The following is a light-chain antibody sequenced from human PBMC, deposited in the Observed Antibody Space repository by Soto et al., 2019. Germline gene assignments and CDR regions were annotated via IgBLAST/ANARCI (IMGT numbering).Light chain of an antibody. CDR3: QQHDGFPYI. V-gene: IGKV1-33*01. Sequence: IQMTQSPLFLSASVGDRVTITCQASHDITNYLNWYQQKPGKAPKLLIYDASMLETGVPSRFSGGGSGTHFTLTISSLHLEDVATYYCQQHDGFPYIFGPGTKFEIK. J-gene: IGKJ2*01. CDR2: DAS. CDR1: HDITNY.